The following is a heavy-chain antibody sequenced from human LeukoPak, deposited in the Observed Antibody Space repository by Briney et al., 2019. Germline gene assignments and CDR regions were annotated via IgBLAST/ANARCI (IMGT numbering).Heavy chain of an antibody. CDR1: GGSISSYY. D-gene: IGHD3-22*01. CDR2: IYTSGST. CDR3: ARDQPYYYDSSGYYYYYYYMDV. J-gene: IGHJ6*03. V-gene: IGHV4-4*07. Sequence: TSETLSLTCTVSGGSISSYYWSWIRQPAGKGLEWLGRIYTSGSTNYNPSLKSRVTMSVDTSRNQFSLKLSSVTAADTAVYYCARDQPYYYDSSGYYYYYYYMDVWGKGTTVTVSS.